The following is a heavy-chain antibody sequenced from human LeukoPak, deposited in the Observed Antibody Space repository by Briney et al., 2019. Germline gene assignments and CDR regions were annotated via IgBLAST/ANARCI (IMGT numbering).Heavy chain of an antibody. Sequence: GGSLRLSCAASGFTFSSYGMSWVRQAPGKGLEWVSAISGSGGSTYYGDSVKGRFTISRDNSKNSLYLQMNSLRAEDTAVYYCARTAQYYYYYMDVWGKGTTVTVSS. CDR2: ISGSGGST. J-gene: IGHJ6*03. V-gene: IGHV3-23*01. CDR3: ARTAQYYYYYMDV. CDR1: GFTFSSYG. D-gene: IGHD1-14*01.